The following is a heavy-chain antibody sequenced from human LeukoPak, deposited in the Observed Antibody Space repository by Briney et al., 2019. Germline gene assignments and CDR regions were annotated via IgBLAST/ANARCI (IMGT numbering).Heavy chain of an antibody. J-gene: IGHJ4*02. Sequence: GSLRLSCAASGFTFSSYSMNWVRPAPGKGLEWVSSISSSSSYIYYADSVKGRFTISRDNAKNSLYLQMNSLRAEDTAVYYCARDDQYCSGGSCRFDYWGQGTLVTVSS. D-gene: IGHD2-15*01. CDR3: ARDDQYCSGGSCRFDY. CDR1: GFTFSSYS. V-gene: IGHV3-21*01. CDR2: ISSSSSYI.